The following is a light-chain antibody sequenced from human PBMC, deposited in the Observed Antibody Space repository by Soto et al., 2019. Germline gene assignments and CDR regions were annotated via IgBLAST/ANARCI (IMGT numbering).Light chain of an antibody. CDR2: AAS. V-gene: IGKV1-39*01. J-gene: IGKJ1*01. Sequence: DIQMTQSPSSLSASIGDRVSITCRASQSISAYLNWYQKKSGQAPNLLMYAASTLQSGVPSRFSGSGSGTDFTPTISSLQPEDSATYFCQQSYTMPWTFGQGIKVDI. CDR1: QSISAY. CDR3: QQSYTMPWT.